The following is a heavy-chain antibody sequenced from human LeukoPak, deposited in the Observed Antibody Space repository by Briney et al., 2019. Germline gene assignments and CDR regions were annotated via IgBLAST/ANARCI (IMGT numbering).Heavy chain of an antibody. CDR1: GFTFSSYG. Sequence: PGGSLRLSCAASGFTFSSYGMHWVRQAPGKGLEWVAFIRYDGSNKYYADSVKGRFTISRDNSKNTLYMQRNSLRAEDTAVYYCAKGDKPVIAMVKFDYWGQGTLVTVSS. CDR3: AKGDKPVIAMVKFDY. CDR2: IRYDGSNK. D-gene: IGHD5-18*01. J-gene: IGHJ4*02. V-gene: IGHV3-30*02.